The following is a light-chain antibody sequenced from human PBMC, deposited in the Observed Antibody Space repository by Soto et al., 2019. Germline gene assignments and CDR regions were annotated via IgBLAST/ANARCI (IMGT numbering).Light chain of an antibody. Sequence: DIVMTQSPDSLAVSLGERATSNCKSSHSALYSSRDKNYLAWYQQKPGQPPRLLIYWASTRESGVPDRVTGGGSGTDFTLTISSLQAEDVAVYYCQQYYSSPFTFGPGTKVDIK. CDR2: WAS. V-gene: IGKV4-1*01. CDR1: HSALYSSRDKNY. CDR3: QQYYSSPFT. J-gene: IGKJ3*01.